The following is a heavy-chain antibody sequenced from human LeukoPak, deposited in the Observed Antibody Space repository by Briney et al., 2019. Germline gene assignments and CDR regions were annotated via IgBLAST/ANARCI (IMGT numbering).Heavy chain of an antibody. CDR2: INPSGSST. J-gene: IGHJ6*03. CDR1: GYTFTGYY. CDR3: ARGLQGRAVAGQIYYYYMDV. D-gene: IGHD6-19*01. Sequence: ASVKVSCKASGYTFTGYYMHWVRQAPGQGLEWMGLINPSGSSTLYAQKFQGRVTMTRDMSTTTDYMELSSLRSEDTAVYYCARGLQGRAVAGQIYYYYMDVWGKGTTVTVSS. V-gene: IGHV1-46*01.